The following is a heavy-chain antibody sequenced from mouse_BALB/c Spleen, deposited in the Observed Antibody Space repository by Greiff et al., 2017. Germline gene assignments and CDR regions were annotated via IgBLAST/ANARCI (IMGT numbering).Heavy chain of an antibody. J-gene: IGHJ2*01. Sequence: EVQLVESGGGLVQPGGSRKLSCAASGFTFSSFGMHWVRQAPEKGLEWVAYISSGSSTIYYADTVKGRFTISRDNPKNTLFLQMTSLRSEDTAMYYCARWGGWYFDYWGQGTTLTVSS. CDR1: GFTFSSFG. CDR3: ARWGGWYFDY. CDR2: ISSGSSTI. V-gene: IGHV5-17*02. D-gene: IGHD2-3*01.